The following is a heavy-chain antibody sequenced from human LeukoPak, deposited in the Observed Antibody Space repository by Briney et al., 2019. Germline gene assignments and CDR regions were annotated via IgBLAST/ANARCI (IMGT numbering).Heavy chain of an antibody. Sequence: SETLSLTCTVSGGSISSSSYYWGWIRQPPGKGLEWIGSIYYSGSTYYNPSLKSRVTISVDTPKNQFSLKLSSVTAADTAVYYCARHRIAVAGHFDYWGQGTLVTVSS. CDR2: IYYSGST. D-gene: IGHD6-19*01. CDR1: GGSISSSSYY. J-gene: IGHJ4*02. V-gene: IGHV4-39*01. CDR3: ARHRIAVAGHFDY.